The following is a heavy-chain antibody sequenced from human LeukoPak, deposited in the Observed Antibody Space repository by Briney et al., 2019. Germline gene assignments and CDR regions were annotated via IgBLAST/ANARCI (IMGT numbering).Heavy chain of an antibody. CDR3: ARSRDRPYYYYGMDV. D-gene: IGHD3-10*01. V-gene: IGHV1-2*02. CDR2: INPNSGGT. Sequence: GASVKVSCKASGYTFTGYYMHWVRQAPGQGLEWMGWINPNSGGTNYAQKFQGRVTMTRDTSISTAYMELSRLRSDDTAVYYCARSRDRPYYYYGMDVWGQGTTVTVSS. CDR1: GYTFTGYY. J-gene: IGHJ6*02.